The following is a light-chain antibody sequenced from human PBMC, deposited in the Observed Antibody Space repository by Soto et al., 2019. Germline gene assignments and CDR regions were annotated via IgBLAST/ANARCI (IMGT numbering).Light chain of an antibody. CDR1: QIMSSNF. Sequence: EIVLTQSPGTLPLSPGERATLSCRASQIMSSNFLAWYQQKPGQAPTLLIYDTSRRAEGIPDRFSATGSGTDFTLTISRLEPEDFAVYYCQQYDSSWTFGPGTKVEMK. CDR2: DTS. V-gene: IGKV3-20*01. CDR3: QQYDSSWT. J-gene: IGKJ1*01.